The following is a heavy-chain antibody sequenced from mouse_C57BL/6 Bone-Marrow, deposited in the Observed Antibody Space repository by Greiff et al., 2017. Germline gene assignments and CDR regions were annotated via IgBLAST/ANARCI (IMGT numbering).Heavy chain of an antibody. CDR2: IYPRSGNT. Sequence: VQLQQSGAELARPGASVKLSCKASGYTFTSYGISWVKQRTGQGLEWIGEIYPRSGNTYYNEKFKGKATLTADKSSSTAYMALRSLTSEDSAVYFCARGSYGNYGVFDYWGQGTTLTVSA. CDR3: ARGSYGNYGVFDY. D-gene: IGHD2-1*01. CDR1: GYTFTSYG. J-gene: IGHJ2*01. V-gene: IGHV1-81*01.